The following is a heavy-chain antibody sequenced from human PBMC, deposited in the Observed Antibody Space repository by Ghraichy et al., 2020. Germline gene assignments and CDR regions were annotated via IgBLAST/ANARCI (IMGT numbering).Heavy chain of an antibody. J-gene: IGHJ4*02. CDR3: ARDNIAVAGTTNLDY. CDR2: IYSGGST. V-gene: IGHV3-66*01. D-gene: IGHD6-19*01. Sequence: GESLNISCAASGFTVSSNYMSWVRQAPGKGLEWVSVIYSGGSTYYADSVKGRFTISRDNSKNTLYLQMNSLRAEDTAVYYCARDNIAVAGTTNLDYWGQGTLVTVSS. CDR1: GFTVSSNY.